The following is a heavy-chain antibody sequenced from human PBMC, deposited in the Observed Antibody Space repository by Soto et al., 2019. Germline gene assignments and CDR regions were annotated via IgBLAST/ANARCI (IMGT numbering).Heavy chain of an antibody. CDR1: GFTFSNYG. J-gene: IGHJ4*02. Sequence: GGSLRLSCAASGFTFSNYGMTWVRQTPGKGLEWVSGITNTGGGTYYADSVKGRFTISRDNSKNTLYLQMNTLRAEDTAIYYCAKQFRLNDYWGRGTLVTVSS. CDR2: ITNTGGGT. V-gene: IGHV3-23*01. D-gene: IGHD2-21*01. CDR3: AKQFRLNDY.